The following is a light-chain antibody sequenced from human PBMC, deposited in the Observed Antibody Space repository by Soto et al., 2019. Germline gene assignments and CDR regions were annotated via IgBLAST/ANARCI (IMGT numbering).Light chain of an antibody. CDR1: QSVTSN. Sequence: EIVMTQSPATLSVSPGERATLSCRASQSVTSNLAWYEQRPGQAPRLLIYDTSTRATGIPARISGSGSGTEFTLTISSLQSEDFAVYYCQQYGGSPRTFGQGTKVE. V-gene: IGKV3-15*01. J-gene: IGKJ1*01. CDR3: QQYGGSPRT. CDR2: DTS.